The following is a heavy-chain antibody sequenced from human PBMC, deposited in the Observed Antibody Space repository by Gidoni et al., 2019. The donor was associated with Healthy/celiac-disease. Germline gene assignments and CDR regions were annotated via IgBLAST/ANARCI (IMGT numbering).Heavy chain of an antibody. CDR1: GFTFSRDS. J-gene: IGHJ4*02. CDR2: IISRSSTI. Sequence: EVQLVESGGGLVQHGGSLRLSCEASGFTFSRDSMNLVRQAPGKGLGWFSDIISRSSTIYYAASVKGRFTISRDNAKNSLYLKMNSLRDEDTAVYYGARALTGGGIASQRLFDYWGQGALVTVSS. V-gene: IGHV3-48*02. CDR3: ARALTGGGIASQRLFDY. D-gene: IGHD6-13*01.